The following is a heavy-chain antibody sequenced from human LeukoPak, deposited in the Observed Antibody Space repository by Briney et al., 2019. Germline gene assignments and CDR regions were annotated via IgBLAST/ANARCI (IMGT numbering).Heavy chain of an antibody. V-gene: IGHV3-53*01. J-gene: IGHJ6*03. CDR1: GFTFSSYA. Sequence: PGGSLRLSCAASGFTFSSYAMSWVRQAPGKGLEWVSVIYSGGSTYYADSVKGRFTISRDNSKNTLYLQMNSLRAEDTAAYYCARDMGTGTVDYMDVWGKGTTVTVSS. D-gene: IGHD1-7*01. CDR3: ARDMGTGTVDYMDV. CDR2: IYSGGST.